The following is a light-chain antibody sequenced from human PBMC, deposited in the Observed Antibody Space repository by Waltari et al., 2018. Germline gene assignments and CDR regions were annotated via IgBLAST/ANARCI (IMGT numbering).Light chain of an antibody. CDR2: KAS. V-gene: IGKV1-5*03. CDR3: QQYNSYPWT. J-gene: IGKJ1*01. CDR1: QSISSW. Sequence: DTQMTQSPSTLSASVGDRVTITCRARQSISSWLAWYQQKPGKATKLLIYKASSLESGVQSRFSGSGSGTEFTLTISSLQPDDFATYYCQQYNSYPWTFGQGTKVEIK.